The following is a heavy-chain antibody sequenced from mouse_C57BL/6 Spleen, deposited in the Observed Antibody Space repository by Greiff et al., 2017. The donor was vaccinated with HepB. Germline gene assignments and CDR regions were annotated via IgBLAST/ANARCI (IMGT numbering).Heavy chain of an antibody. J-gene: IGHJ1*03. CDR2: IYPGDGDT. Sequence: VQLQQSGAELVKPGASVKISCKASGYAFSSYWMNWVKQRPGKGLEWIGQIYPGDGDTNYNGKFKGKATLTADKSSSTAYMQLSSLTSEDSAVYFCARGLTGTRYFDVWGTGTTVTVSS. V-gene: IGHV1-80*01. CDR3: ARGLTGTRYFDV. D-gene: IGHD4-1*01. CDR1: GYAFSSYW.